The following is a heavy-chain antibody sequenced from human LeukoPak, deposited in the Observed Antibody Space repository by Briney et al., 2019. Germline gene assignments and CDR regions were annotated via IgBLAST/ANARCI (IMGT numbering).Heavy chain of an antibody. CDR2: INHSGST. Sequence: SETLSLTCAVYGGSFSGYYWSWIRQPPGKGLEWIGEINHSGSTNYNPSLKSRVTISVDTFKNQFSLKLSSVTAADTAVYYCARLRRVTTAVFDYWGQGTLVTVSS. CDR1: GGSFSGYY. J-gene: IGHJ4*02. CDR3: ARLRRVTTAVFDY. D-gene: IGHD4-11*01. V-gene: IGHV4-34*01.